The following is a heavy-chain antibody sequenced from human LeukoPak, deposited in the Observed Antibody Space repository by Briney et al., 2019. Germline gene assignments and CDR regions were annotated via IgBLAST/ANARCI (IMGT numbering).Heavy chain of an antibody. V-gene: IGHV3-23*01. CDR3: AKGVGLALDAFNI. D-gene: IGHD3/OR15-3a*01. CDR2: ISGSGDNT. CDR1: GFTFSSYA. Sequence: GGSLRLPCAASGFTFSSYAMSWVRQTPGKGLEWVSSISGSGDNTYYADSVKGRFTISRDNSKNTLFLQMNSLRAEDTAVYYCAKGVGLALDAFNIWGQGTMVTVSS. J-gene: IGHJ3*02.